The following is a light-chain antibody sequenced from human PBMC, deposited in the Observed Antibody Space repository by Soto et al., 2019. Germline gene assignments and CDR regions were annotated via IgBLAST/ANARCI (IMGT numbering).Light chain of an antibody. Sequence: EVVLTQSPDTLSLSPGDRATLSCRASQSVTTYLAWYQQKPGQAPRLLIYDASTRAADIPARFSGSGSGTDFTLTISSLEPEDFAVYYCQQRSNWPPEITFGQGTRLEI. V-gene: IGKV3-11*01. CDR2: DAS. CDR3: QQRSNWPPEIT. CDR1: QSVTTY. J-gene: IGKJ5*01.